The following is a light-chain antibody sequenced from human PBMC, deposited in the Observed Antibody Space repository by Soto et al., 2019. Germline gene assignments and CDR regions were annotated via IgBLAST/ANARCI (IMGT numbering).Light chain of an antibody. CDR3: QKYDSAPLT. V-gene: IGKV1-27*01. CDR1: QAIYNY. CDR2: AAS. J-gene: IGKJ4*01. Sequence: DIQMTQSPSSLSASVGDRVTITCRASQAIYNYLAWYQQKPGKVPKLLISAASTLQSGVPSRFSGIGSGTDFTLTISSLQPEDVATYYCQKYDSAPLTFGGGTKVEIK.